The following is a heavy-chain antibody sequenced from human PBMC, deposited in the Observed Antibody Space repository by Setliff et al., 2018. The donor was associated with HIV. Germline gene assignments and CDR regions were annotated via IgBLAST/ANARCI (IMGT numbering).Heavy chain of an antibody. D-gene: IGHD3-22*01. CDR1: GYTFTDYY. Sequence: GASVKVSCKASGYTFTDYYMHWVRQAPGQGLEWMGWIHPSSGGTNYAQKFEGRVTLTWDTSISTAYLELNHLKSDDTAVYYCARARTDYYDRRRRSHYYIDVWARGATVTVSS. V-gene: IGHV1-2*02. CDR2: IHPSSGGT. CDR3: ARARTDYYDRRRRSHYYIDV. J-gene: IGHJ6*03.